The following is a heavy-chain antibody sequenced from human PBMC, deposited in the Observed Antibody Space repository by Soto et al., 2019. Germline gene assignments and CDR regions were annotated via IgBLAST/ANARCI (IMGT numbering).Heavy chain of an antibody. CDR3: ARADSSGGYGVDY. V-gene: IGHV3-21*01. D-gene: IGHD6-19*01. Sequence: EVQLVESGVGLVKPGGSLRLSCAASGFTFSSYSMNWVRPAPGKGLEWVSSISSSSSYIYYADSVQGRFTISRDNAKNSLYLPMTSLRAEDTAVYYWARADSSGGYGVDYWGQGTLVTVSS. CDR2: ISSSSSYI. CDR1: GFTFSSYS. J-gene: IGHJ4*02.